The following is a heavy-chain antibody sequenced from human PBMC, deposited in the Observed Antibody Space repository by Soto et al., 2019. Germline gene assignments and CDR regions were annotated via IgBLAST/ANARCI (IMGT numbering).Heavy chain of an antibody. Sequence: PSETLSLTCTVSGGSISSSSYYWGWIRQPPGKGLEWIGYIYYSGSTNYNPSLKSRVTISVDTSKNQFSLKLSSVTAADTAVYYCARDRAQLERYYYYYYMDVWGKGTTVTVSS. CDR2: IYYSGST. D-gene: IGHD1-1*01. CDR3: ARDRAQLERYYYYYYMDV. J-gene: IGHJ6*03. V-gene: IGHV4-61*01. CDR1: GGSISSSSYY.